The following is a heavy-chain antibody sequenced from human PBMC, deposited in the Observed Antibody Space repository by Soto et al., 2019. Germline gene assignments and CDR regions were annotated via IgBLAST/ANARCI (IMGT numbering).Heavy chain of an antibody. V-gene: IGHV1-69*06. Sequence: QVQLEQSGAEVKKPGSSVKVSCKASGGTLSDHGVAWLRQAPGQGLEWMGGTIPGFHTAKYAQKFQGRVTVTADKFTNIAYMELRSLRSEDTAFYFCARGVYGSGNYYTGPSAFDIWGQGTMVIVSS. D-gene: IGHD3-10*01. CDR1: GGTLSDHG. CDR2: TIPGFHTA. J-gene: IGHJ3*02. CDR3: ARGVYGSGNYYTGPSAFDI.